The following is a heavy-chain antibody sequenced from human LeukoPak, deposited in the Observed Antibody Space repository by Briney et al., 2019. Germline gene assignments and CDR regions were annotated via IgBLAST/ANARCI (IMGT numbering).Heavy chain of an antibody. J-gene: IGHJ4*02. CDR2: VSVSGGNT. Sequence: QPGGSLRLSCAASGFTFSNYAMSWVRQAPGKGLEWVSSVSVSGGNTYYVDSVKGRFTTSRDNSRDTLYLQMNSLRAEDTAVYYCAKGSTTSCYSPVDYWGQGTLVTVSS. CDR3: AKGSTTSCYSPVDY. D-gene: IGHD2-2*01. CDR1: GFTFSNYA. V-gene: IGHV3-23*01.